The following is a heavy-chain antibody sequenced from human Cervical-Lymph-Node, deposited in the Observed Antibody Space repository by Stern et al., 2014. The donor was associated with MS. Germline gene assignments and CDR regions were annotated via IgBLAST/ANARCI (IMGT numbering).Heavy chain of an antibody. CDR3: AHSRVKYCRGGTCYSSLFDY. V-gene: IGHV2-5*02. CDR1: GFSVATAGVG. J-gene: IGHJ4*02. D-gene: IGHD2-15*01. Sequence: QVTLKESGPTVVKPTQTVTLTCTLSGFSVATAGVGVGWIRQPPGKALEWLMITYIGDDKLYSPSLKNKLTIIKDTSKNQVVLTMTNVDPVDTATYYCAHSRVKYCRGGTCYSSLFDYWGQGTLVTVSS. CDR2: TYIGDDK.